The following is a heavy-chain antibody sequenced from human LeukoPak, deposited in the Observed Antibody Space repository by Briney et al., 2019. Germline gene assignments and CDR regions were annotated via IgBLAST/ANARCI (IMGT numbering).Heavy chain of an antibody. CDR1: GVSISSSNSY. V-gene: IGHV4-39*01. J-gene: IGHJ4*02. CDR2: IYYSGKT. D-gene: IGHD3-10*01. CDR3: ARQTGSGLFILP. Sequence: PSETLSLTCTVSGVSISSSNSYWGWIRQPPGKGLEWIGSIYYSGKTYYNSSLKSRVTISMDTSANLFSLKLNSVTAADTAFYFCARQTGSGLFILPGGQGTLVTVSS.